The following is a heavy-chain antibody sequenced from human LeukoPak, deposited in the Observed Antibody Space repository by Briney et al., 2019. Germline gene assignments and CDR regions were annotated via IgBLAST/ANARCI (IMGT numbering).Heavy chain of an antibody. CDR3: ARTRYNYEADY. D-gene: IGHD1-1*01. CDR1: GFTVSSNY. CDR2: IYSGGST. Sequence: PGGSLRLSCAASGFTVSSNYMSWVRQAPGKGLEWVSVIYSGGSTYYADSVKGRFTISRDNSKNTLYLQMNSLRAEDTAVFYCARTRYNYEADYWGQGTLVTVSS. J-gene: IGHJ4*02. V-gene: IGHV3-53*01.